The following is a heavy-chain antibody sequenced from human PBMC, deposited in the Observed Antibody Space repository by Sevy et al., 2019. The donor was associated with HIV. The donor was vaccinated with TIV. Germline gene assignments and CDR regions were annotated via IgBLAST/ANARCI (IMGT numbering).Heavy chain of an antibody. CDR2: ISAYNVNT. Sequence: ASVKVSCKASGYTYTSYGISWVRLAPRQGLEWMGWISAYNVNTNYAQKLQGRVTMTTDTSTSTAYMELRSLSSDDTAVYYCARDRGITAPDTPDYWGQGTLVTVSS. CDR1: GYTYTSYG. V-gene: IGHV1-18*01. D-gene: IGHD6-13*01. CDR3: ARDRGITAPDTPDY. J-gene: IGHJ4*02.